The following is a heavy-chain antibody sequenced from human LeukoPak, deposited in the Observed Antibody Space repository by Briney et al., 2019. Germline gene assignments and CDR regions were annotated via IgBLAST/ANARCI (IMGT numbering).Heavy chain of an antibody. D-gene: IGHD3-3*01. CDR1: GFSFSSYS. J-gene: IGHJ4*02. CDR2: ISGGGHST. Sequence: GGSLRLSCTASGFSFSSYSMSWVRQAPGKGLEWVSAISGGGHSTYYADSVKGRFTISRDNSKNTLYLQMDILRGEDTAVYYCAKRSNGYDFCYWGQGTLVTVSS. CDR3: AKRSNGYDFCY. V-gene: IGHV3-23*01.